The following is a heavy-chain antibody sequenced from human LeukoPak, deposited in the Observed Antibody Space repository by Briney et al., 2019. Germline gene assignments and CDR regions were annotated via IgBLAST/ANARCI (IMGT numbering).Heavy chain of an antibody. CDR2: IIPIFDTA. D-gene: IGHD3-10*01. V-gene: IGHV1-69*13. J-gene: IGHJ4*02. CDR1: GYTFTSYG. Sequence: SVKVSCKASGYTFTSYGISWVRQAPGQGLEWMGGIIPIFDTANYAQKFQGRVTITADESTSTAYMELSSLRSEDTAVYYCAIRFGELLFSPFDYWGQGTLVTVSS. CDR3: AIRFGELLFSPFDY.